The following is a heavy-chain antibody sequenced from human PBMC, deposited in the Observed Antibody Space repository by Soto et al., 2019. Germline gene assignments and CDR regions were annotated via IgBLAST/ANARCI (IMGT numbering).Heavy chain of an antibody. D-gene: IGHD5-18*01. Sequence: GASVKVSCKASGYTFTSYGISWVRQAPGQGLEWMGWISAYNGNTNYAQKIQGRVTMTTDTSTSTAYMELRSLRSDDTALYYCAGGRIQLWQSYYYYGMDVWGQGTTVTVSS. CDR1: GYTFTSYG. J-gene: IGHJ6*02. CDR2: ISAYNGNT. V-gene: IGHV1-18*01. CDR3: AGGRIQLWQSYYYYGMDV.